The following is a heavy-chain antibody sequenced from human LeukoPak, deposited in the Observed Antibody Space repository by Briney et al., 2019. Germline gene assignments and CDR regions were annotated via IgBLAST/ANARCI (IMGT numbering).Heavy chain of an antibody. V-gene: IGHV4-30-4*01. J-gene: IGHJ4*02. D-gene: IGHD3-22*01. Sequence: SETLSLTCTVSGGSISSGDYYWSWIRQPPGKGLEWIGYIYYSGSTYYNPSRKSRVTISVDTSKNQFSLKLSSVTAADTAVYYCARSGYDSSGYLPYYFDYWGQGTLVTVSS. CDR2: IYYSGST. CDR3: ARSGYDSSGYLPYYFDY. CDR1: GGSISSGDYY.